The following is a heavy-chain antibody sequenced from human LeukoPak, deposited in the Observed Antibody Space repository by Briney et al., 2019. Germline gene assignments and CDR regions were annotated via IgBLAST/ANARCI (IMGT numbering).Heavy chain of an antibody. CDR3: ARVGGAIYFDY. J-gene: IGHJ4*02. CDR2: IYHSGST. Sequence: SETLSLTCTVSGYSISSGYYWGWIRQPPGKGLGWIGSIYHSGSTYYNPSLKSRVTISVDTSKNQFSLKLSSVTAADTAVYYCARVGGAIYFDYWGQGTLVTVSS. V-gene: IGHV4-38-2*02. CDR1: GYSISSGYY. D-gene: IGHD3-16*01.